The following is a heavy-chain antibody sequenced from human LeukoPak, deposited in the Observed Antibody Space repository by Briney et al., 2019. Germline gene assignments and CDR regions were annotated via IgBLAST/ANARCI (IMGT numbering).Heavy chain of an antibody. Sequence: SETLSLTCTVSGASISSSTDYWRWIRQPPGKGLEWIANIYYSGSTYYNPSLKSRVTISVDTSKNQFSLKLSSVTAADTAVYYCAGLIRPGWFDPWGQGTLVTVSS. J-gene: IGHJ5*02. D-gene: IGHD1-14*01. V-gene: IGHV4-39*01. CDR3: AGLIRPGWFDP. CDR2: IYYSGST. CDR1: GASISSSTDY.